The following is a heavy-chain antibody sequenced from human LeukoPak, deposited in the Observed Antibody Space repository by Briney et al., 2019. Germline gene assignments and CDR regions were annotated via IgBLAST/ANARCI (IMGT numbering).Heavy chain of an antibody. CDR2: IHYSGTT. D-gene: IGHD6-19*01. Sequence: SETLSLTCTVSGGSINGYYWSWIRQPPGKGLEWIGYIHYSGTTEYNPSLKSRVTISIDTSKNQFSLKLTSVTAADTAVYYCVGGGQWLAFDYWGQGTLATDPS. CDR3: VGGGQWLAFDY. CDR1: GGSINGYY. J-gene: IGHJ4*02. V-gene: IGHV4-59*03.